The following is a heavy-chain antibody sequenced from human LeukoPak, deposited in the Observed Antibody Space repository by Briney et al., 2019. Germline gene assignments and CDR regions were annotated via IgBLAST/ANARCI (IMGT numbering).Heavy chain of an antibody. J-gene: IGHJ4*02. Sequence: SVKVSCKASGGTFSSYAISWVRQAPGQGLEWMGGIIPIFGSANYAQKFQGRVTVTADESTSTAYMELSSLRSEDTAVYYCARALHLELHSYFDSWGQGTLVTVSS. D-gene: IGHD1-1*01. CDR2: IIPIFGSA. CDR1: GGTFSSYA. V-gene: IGHV1-69*13. CDR3: ARALHLELHSYFDS.